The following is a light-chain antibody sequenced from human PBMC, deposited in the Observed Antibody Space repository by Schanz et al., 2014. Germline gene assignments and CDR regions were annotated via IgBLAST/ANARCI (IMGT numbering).Light chain of an antibody. CDR3: SSYTRSSTQV. V-gene: IGLV2-14*03. CDR2: DVN. CDR1: SSDVGGYNY. Sequence: QSALTQPASVSGSPGQSITLSCTGTSSDVGGYNYVSWYQQHPGKAPKLMIYDVNNRPSGVSNRFSGSKSGNTASLTISGLQAEDEADYYCSSYTRSSTQVFGGGTKLTVL. J-gene: IGLJ3*02.